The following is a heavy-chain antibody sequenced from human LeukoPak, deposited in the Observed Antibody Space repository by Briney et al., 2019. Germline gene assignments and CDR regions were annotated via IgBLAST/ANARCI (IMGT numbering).Heavy chain of an antibody. V-gene: IGHV4-34*01. Sequence: PSETLSLTCAVYGGSFSGYYWSWIRQPPGKGLEWIGYIYHSGSTYYNPSLKSRVTISVDRSKNQFSLKLSSVTAADTAVYYCASQGYGSGLRGAFDIWGQGTMVTVSS. CDR1: GGSFSGYY. J-gene: IGHJ3*02. CDR3: ASQGYGSGLRGAFDI. CDR2: IYHSGST. D-gene: IGHD3-10*01.